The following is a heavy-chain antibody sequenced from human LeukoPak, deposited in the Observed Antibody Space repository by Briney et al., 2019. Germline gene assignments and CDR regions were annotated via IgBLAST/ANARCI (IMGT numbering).Heavy chain of an antibody. V-gene: IGHV4-59*08. CDR3: ARQVPLVVYDYDSSGYGAFDI. CDR1: GGSISSYY. D-gene: IGHD3-22*01. Sequence: SETLSLTCTVSGGSISSYYWSWIRRPPGKGLEWIGYIYYSGSTNYNPSLKSRVTISVDTSKNQFSLKLSSATAADTAVYYCARQVPLVVYDYDSSGYGAFDIWGQGTMVTVSS. CDR2: IYYSGST. J-gene: IGHJ3*02.